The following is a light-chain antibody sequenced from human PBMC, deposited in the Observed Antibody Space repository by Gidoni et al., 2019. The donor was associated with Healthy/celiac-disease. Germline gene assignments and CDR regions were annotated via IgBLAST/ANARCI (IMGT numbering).Light chain of an antibody. V-gene: IGLV2-14*01. Sequence: QSALTQPASSSGSPGQSITISCTGTCSDVGGYNYVSCYQQHPGKSPKLTIYEVSKRPSGVSNRFSGSKSGNTASLTISGLQAEDEADYYCSSYTSSSTPVFGGGTKLTVL. J-gene: IGLJ3*02. CDR2: EVS. CDR1: CSDVGGYNY. CDR3: SSYTSSSTPV.